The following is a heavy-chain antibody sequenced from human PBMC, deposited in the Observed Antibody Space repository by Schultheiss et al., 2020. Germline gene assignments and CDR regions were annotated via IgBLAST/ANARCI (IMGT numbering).Heavy chain of an antibody. Sequence: SQTLSLTCAVYGGSFSGYYWSWIRQAPGKGLEWIGSIYYSGSTYYNPSLKSRVTISVDTSKNQFSLKLSSVTAADTAVYYCAALGYCSGGSCFQYYYYGMDVWGQGTTVTVSS. J-gene: IGHJ6*02. CDR3: AALGYCSGGSCFQYYYYGMDV. V-gene: IGHV4-34*01. D-gene: IGHD2-15*01. CDR1: GGSFSGYY. CDR2: IYYSGST.